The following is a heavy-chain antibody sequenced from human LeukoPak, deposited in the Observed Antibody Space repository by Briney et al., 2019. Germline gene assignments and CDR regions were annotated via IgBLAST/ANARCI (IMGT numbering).Heavy chain of an antibody. CDR1: GFTFSSYA. J-gene: IGHJ4*02. CDR2: ISGSGGST. V-gene: IGHV3-23*01. CDR3: AKGRGGSPTVPFDY. D-gene: IGHD3-16*01. Sequence: GGSLRLSCAASGFTFSSYAMSWVRQAPGKGLEWVSAISGSGGSTYYADSVKGRFTTSRDNSKNTLYLQMNSLRAEDTAVYYCAKGRGGSPTVPFDYWGQGTPGHRLL.